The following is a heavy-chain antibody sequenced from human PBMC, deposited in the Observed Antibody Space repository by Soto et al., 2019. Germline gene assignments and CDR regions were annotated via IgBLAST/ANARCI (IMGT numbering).Heavy chain of an antibody. J-gene: IGHJ6*02. Sequence: SVKVSCKASGVTFSSYAISWVRQAPVQGLEWMGGIIPIFGTANYAQKFQGRVTITADESTSTAYMELSSLRSEDTAVYYCERTSVDMTSTTATTYYYYGMDVWGQGTTVT. D-gene: IGHD1-1*01. CDR3: ERTSVDMTSTTATTYYYYGMDV. V-gene: IGHV1-69*13. CDR2: IIPIFGTA. CDR1: GVTFSSYA.